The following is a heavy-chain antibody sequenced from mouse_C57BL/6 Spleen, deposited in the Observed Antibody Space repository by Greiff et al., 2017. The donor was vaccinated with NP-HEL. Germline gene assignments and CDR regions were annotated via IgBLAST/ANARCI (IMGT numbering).Heavy chain of an antibody. D-gene: IGHD2-4*01. CDR2: ISYDGSN. J-gene: IGHJ4*01. V-gene: IGHV3-6*01. Sequence: VQLKESGPGLVKPSQSLSLTCSVTGYSITSGYYWNWIRQFPGNKLEWMGYISYDGSNNYNPSLKNRISITRDTSKNQFFLKLNSVTTEDTATYYCARDHDYDGYYAMDYWGQGTSVTVSS. CDR1: GYSITSGYY. CDR3: ARDHDYDGYYAMDY.